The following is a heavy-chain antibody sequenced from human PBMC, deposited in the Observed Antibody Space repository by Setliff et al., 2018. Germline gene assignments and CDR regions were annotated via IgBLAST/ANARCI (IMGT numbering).Heavy chain of an antibody. V-gene: IGHV1-2*02. D-gene: IGHD6-19*01. CDR2: INANTAGT. CDR1: GYIFTNYY. J-gene: IGHJ3*02. CDR3: ARVGGYASAWHGIEAFDI. Sequence: ASVKVSCKTSGYIFTNYYIHWVRQAPGQGLEWMGWINANTAGTREVQKFQGRVTMTRDTSIDTAYMEVNRLTYDDTAVYYCARVGGYASAWHGIEAFDIWGQGTKVTVSS.